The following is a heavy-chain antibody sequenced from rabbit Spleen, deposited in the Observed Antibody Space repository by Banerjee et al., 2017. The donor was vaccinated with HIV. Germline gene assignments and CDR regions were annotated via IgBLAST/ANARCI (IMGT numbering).Heavy chain of an antibody. CDR2: IYAGSSGNT. J-gene: IGHJ6*01. CDR1: GFSFSNKAV. Sequence: QEQLVESGGGLVQPGGSLKLSCTASGFSFSNKAVMCWVRQAPGKGLEWIACIYAGSSGNTYSATWAKGRFTISKTSSTTVTLQMTSLTAADTATYFCARDTGTSFSTYGMDLWGQGTLVTVS. CDR3: ARDTGTSFSTYGMDL. V-gene: IGHV1S45*01. D-gene: IGHD8-1*01.